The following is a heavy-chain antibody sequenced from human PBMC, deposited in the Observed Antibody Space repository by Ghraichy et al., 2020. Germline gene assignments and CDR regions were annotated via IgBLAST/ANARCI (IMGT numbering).Heavy chain of an antibody. Sequence: GASLNISCTASEFTVSSNFMSWVRQAPGKGLEWVSVIYPSGNTYYADSVKGRFTISRDNSQNTLYLQMNSLRAEDTAVYYCARDGDFGGYAGLIASWGQGTLVTVSS. D-gene: IGHD5-18*01. J-gene: IGHJ5*02. CDR2: IYPSGNT. CDR1: EFTVSSNF. CDR3: ARDGDFGGYAGLIAS. V-gene: IGHV3-53*01.